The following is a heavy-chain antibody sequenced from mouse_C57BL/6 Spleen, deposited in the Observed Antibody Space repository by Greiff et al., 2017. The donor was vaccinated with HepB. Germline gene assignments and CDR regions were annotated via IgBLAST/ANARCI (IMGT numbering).Heavy chain of an antibody. Sequence: QVQLQQSGPELVKPGASVKISCKASGYAFSSSWMNWVKQRPGKGLEWIGRIYPGDGDTNYNGKFKGKATLTADKSSSTAYMQLSSLTSEDSAVYFCARDKLRWGYFDYWGQGTTLTVSS. V-gene: IGHV1-82*01. CDR1: GYAFSSSW. CDR2: IYPGDGDT. CDR3: ARDKLRWGYFDY. J-gene: IGHJ2*01. D-gene: IGHD1-1*01.